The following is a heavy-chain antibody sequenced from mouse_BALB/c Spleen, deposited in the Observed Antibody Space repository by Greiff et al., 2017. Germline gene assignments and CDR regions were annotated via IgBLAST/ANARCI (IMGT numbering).Heavy chain of an antibody. V-gene: IGHV6-6*02. CDR1: GFTFSNYW. Sequence: DVMLVESGGGLVQPGGSMKLSCVASGFTFSNYWMNWVRQSPEKGLEWVAEIRLKSNNYATHYAESVKGRFTISRDDSKSSVYLQMNNLRAEDTGIYYCTRQDGNYYYYAMDYWGQGTSVTVSS. CDR3: TRQDGNYYYYAMDY. J-gene: IGHJ4*01. CDR2: IRLKSNNYAT. D-gene: IGHD2-1*01.